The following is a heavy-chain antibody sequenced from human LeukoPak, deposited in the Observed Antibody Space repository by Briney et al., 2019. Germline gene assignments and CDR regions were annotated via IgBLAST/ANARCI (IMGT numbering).Heavy chain of an antibody. Sequence: GGSLRLSCAASGFTFSSYWMSWVRQAPGKGLEWVANIKQDGSEKYYVDSVKGRFTISRDNAKNSLYLQMNSLRAEDTAAYYCARQDYGDYGYFDYWGQGTLVTVSS. D-gene: IGHD4-17*01. J-gene: IGHJ4*02. CDR2: IKQDGSEK. CDR3: ARQDYGDYGYFDY. V-gene: IGHV3-7*01. CDR1: GFTFSSYW.